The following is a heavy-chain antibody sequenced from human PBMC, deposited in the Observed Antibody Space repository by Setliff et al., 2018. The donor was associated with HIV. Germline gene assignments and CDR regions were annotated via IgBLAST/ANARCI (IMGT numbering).Heavy chain of an antibody. CDR1: GGTFSTYV. CDR2: IIPDGGTT. CDR3: ASEREPRGAFDV. Sequence: ASVKVSCKAAGGTFSTYVISWVRQAPGQGLEWMGMIIPDGGTTTYAQKFRGRVRTTRDTSTNTVYMEVSSLRSEDTAVYYCASEREPRGAFDVWGQETMVTVSS. J-gene: IGHJ3*01. D-gene: IGHD1-26*01. V-gene: IGHV1-46*01.